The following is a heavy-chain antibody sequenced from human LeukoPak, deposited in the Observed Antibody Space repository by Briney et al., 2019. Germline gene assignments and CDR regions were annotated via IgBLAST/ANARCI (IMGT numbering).Heavy chain of an antibody. CDR1: GFTFSSYL. J-gene: IGHJ4*02. V-gene: IGHV3-23*01. D-gene: IGHD3-3*01. CDR3: ASELRFLEWLPDY. CDR2: ISGSGDNT. Sequence: GXXLRLSCAASGFTFSSYLMSWVRQAPGKGLEWVSGISGSGDNTYYAASVQGRFTISRDNSKNTLYLQMNSLRAEDTAVYYCASELRFLEWLPDYWGQGTLVTVSS.